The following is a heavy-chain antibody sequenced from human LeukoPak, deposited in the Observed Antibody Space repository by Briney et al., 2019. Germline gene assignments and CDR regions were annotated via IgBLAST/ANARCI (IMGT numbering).Heavy chain of an antibody. CDR1: GGSFSGYY. CDR2: INHSGST. J-gene: IGHJ4*02. Sequence: SETLSLTCAVYGGSFSGYYWSWIRQPPGKGLEWIGEINHSGSTNYNPSLKSRVIISVDTSKNQFSLKLSSVTAADTAVYYCARGRVTMVRGVITRWAVAGFLDYWGQGTLVTVSS. V-gene: IGHV4-34*01. D-gene: IGHD3-10*01. CDR3: ARGRVTMVRGVITRWAVAGFLDY.